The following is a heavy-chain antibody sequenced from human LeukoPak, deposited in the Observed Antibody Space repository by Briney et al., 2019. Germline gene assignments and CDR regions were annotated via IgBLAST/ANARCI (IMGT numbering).Heavy chain of an antibody. J-gene: IGHJ6*03. CDR3: ARAQREMSSYYYYYMDV. CDR2: IWYDGSNK. V-gene: IGHV3-33*01. D-gene: IGHD6-13*01. CDR1: GFTFSSYG. Sequence: GRSLRLSCAASGFTFSSYGMHWVRQAPGKGLEWVTVIWYDGSNKYYAASVKGRFTIPRDNSKNTLYLQMNSLRAEDTAVYYCARAQREMSSYYYYYMDVWGKGTTVTVSS.